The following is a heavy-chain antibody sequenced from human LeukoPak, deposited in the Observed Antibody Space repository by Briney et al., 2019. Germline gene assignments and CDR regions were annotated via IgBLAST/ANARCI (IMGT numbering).Heavy chain of an antibody. Sequence: GGSLRLSCAASGFTFSSYSMNWVRQAPGKGLDWVSHINTDGSITNYADSVKGRFTISRDNAKNTLYLQMNSLRVEDTAMYYCASQVALGYWGQGILVTVSS. CDR1: GFTFSSYS. CDR3: ASQVALGY. V-gene: IGHV3-74*01. D-gene: IGHD2-15*01. J-gene: IGHJ4*02. CDR2: INTDGSIT.